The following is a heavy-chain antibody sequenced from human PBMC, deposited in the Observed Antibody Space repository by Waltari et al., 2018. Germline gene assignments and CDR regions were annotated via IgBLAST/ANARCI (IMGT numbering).Heavy chain of an antibody. J-gene: IGHJ4*02. CDR3: ARDGSSSSFDY. CDR2: IRYDETHK. D-gene: IGHD6-6*01. CDR1: GFTFSVSG. Sequence: QVQLVESGGGVVQPGGSLRLSCAASGFTFSVSGIHWVRQAPGKGLELVAFIRYDETHKYYADSVKGRFTSSRDNSKNTVDLHMNSLRAEDTAVYYCARDGSSSSFDYWGQGTLVTVSS. V-gene: IGHV3-30*02.